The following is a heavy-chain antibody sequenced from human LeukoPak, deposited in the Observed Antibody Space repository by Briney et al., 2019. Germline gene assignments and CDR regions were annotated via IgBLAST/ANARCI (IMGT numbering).Heavy chain of an antibody. V-gene: IGHV3-30*02. D-gene: IGHD2-2*01. Sequence: GGSLRLSCAASGFKFINHGMHWVRQAPGKGLEWVAFIRYDGSNKYYADSVKGRFTISRDNSKNTLYLQMNSLRAEDTAVYYCAKLVVPAAIVWGQGTLVTVSS. J-gene: IGHJ4*02. CDR3: AKLVVPAAIV. CDR1: GFKFINHG. CDR2: IRYDGSNK.